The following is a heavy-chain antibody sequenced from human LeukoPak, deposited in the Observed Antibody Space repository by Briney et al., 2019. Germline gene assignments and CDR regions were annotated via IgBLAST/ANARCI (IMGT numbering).Heavy chain of an antibody. V-gene: IGHV4-34*01. J-gene: IGHJ4*02. Sequence: SETLSLTCAVYGGSFSGYYWSWIRQPPGKGLEWIGETNHSGSTNYNPSLKSRVTISVDTSKNQFSLKLSSVTAADTAVYYCARALSEGAVVAATYYFDYWGQGTLVTVSS. CDR3: ARALSEGAVVAATYYFDY. CDR2: TNHSGST. CDR1: GGSFSGYY. D-gene: IGHD2-15*01.